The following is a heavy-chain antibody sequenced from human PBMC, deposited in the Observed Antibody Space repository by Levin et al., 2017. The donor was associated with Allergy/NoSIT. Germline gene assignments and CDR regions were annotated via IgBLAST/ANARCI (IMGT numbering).Heavy chain of an antibody. J-gene: IGHJ6*02. Sequence: GGSLRLSCAASGFTFSSYGMHWVRQAPGKGLEWVAVISYDGSNKYYADSVKGRFTISRDNSKNTLYLQMNSLRAEDTAVYYCAKDSAAGTLYYYYGMDVWGQGTTVTVSS. CDR3: AKDSAAGTLYYYYGMDV. D-gene: IGHD6-13*01. CDR1: GFTFSSYG. V-gene: IGHV3-30*18. CDR2: ISYDGSNK.